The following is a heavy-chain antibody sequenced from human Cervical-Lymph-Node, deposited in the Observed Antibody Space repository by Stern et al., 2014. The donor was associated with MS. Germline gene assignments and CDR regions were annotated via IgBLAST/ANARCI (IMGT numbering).Heavy chain of an antibody. V-gene: IGHV1-46*01. J-gene: IGHJ4*02. CDR1: GFTFTSYD. CDR2: INPSGGGT. Sequence: QVQLVESGAEVRKPGASVKVSCKASGFTFTSYDIHWVRQAPGQGLEWMGKINPSGGGTNYAQRFQDRVTVTRDTSKNTAYMERSSLRSEDTAVYYCARDSYDSKLRFDFWGQGTLVTVSS. D-gene: IGHD3-22*01. CDR3: ARDSYDSKLRFDF.